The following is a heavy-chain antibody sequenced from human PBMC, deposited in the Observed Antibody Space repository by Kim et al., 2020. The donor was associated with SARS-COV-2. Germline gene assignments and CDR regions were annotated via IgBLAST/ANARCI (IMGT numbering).Heavy chain of an antibody. V-gene: IGHV3-11*06. CDR2: ISSSSSYT. J-gene: IGHJ5*02. Sequence: GGSLRLSCAASGFTFSDYYMSWIRQAPGKGLEWVSYISSSSSYTNYADSVKGRFTISRDNAKNSLYLQMNSLRAEDTAVYYCARSRYGQQLAKFDPWGQGTLVTVSS. CDR3: ARSRYGQQLAKFDP. D-gene: IGHD6-13*01. CDR1: GFTFSDYY.